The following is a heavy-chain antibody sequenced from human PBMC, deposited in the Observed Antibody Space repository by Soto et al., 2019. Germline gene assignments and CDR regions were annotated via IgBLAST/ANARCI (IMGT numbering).Heavy chain of an antibody. CDR1: GFTFSSYG. Sequence: QVQLVESGGGVVQPGRSLRLSCAASGFTFSSYGMHWVRQAPGKGLEWVAVISYDGSNKYYADSVKGRFTISRDNSKNTLYLQMNSLRAEDTAVYYCARVGSSSSRCLDYWGQGTLVTVSS. CDR2: ISYDGSNK. CDR3: ARVGSSSSRCLDY. J-gene: IGHJ4*02. V-gene: IGHV3-30*03. D-gene: IGHD6-6*01.